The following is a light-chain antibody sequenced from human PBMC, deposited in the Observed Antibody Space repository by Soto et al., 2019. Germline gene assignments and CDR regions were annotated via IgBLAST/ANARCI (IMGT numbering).Light chain of an antibody. CDR3: QKYGSSSWT. Sequence: EIVLTQSPATLSLSPGDRATLSCGASQSVSNNYLAWYQQKPGLAPRILIYDASYRANGIPDRFSGSGSGTDFNLTISRLEPEDFVVYYCQKYGSSSWTCGQGTKVDIK. V-gene: IGKV3D-20*01. CDR2: DAS. J-gene: IGKJ1*01. CDR1: QSVSNNY.